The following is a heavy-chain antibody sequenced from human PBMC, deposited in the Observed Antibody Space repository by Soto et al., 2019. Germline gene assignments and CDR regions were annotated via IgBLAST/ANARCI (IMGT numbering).Heavy chain of an antibody. J-gene: IGHJ5*02. CDR1: GGSISSGGYY. D-gene: IGHD4-17*01. V-gene: IGHV4-31*03. CDR2: IYYSGST. CDR3: ARDRSDYGDFFWFDP. Sequence: QVQLQESGPGLVKPSQTLSLTCTVSGGSISSGGYYWSWIRQHPGKGLEWIGYIYYSGSTYYNPSLKSRVTISVDTSKNQFSLKLSSVTAADTAVYYCARDRSDYGDFFWFDPWGQGTLVTVSS.